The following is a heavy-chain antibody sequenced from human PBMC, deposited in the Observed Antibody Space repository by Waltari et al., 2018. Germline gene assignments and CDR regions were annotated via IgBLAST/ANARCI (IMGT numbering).Heavy chain of an antibody. J-gene: IGHJ3*02. D-gene: IGHD3-22*01. CDR3: ARDQWFAFDI. CDR1: GFTLSSYC. CDR2: IKKDGSEE. V-gene: IGHV3-7*01. Sequence: EVQLVESGGGLVQPGGSLRLSCAASGFTLSSYCKSWVRQAPGKGPEWVANIKKDGSEEYYVDSVRGRFTISRDNAKNSLYLQMNSLRPEDTAVYYCARDQWFAFDIWGQGTMVTVSS.